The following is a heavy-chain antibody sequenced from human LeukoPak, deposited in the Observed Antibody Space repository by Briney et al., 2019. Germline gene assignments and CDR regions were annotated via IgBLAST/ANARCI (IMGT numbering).Heavy chain of an antibody. Sequence: SVKVSCKASGGTFSKYTISWVRQRPGQGLEWMGGITPLFGTANYAQKFQGRVTITADESASTAYMELSSLRSEDTAVYYCASGRGYSYKDAFDIWGQGTMVTVSS. J-gene: IGHJ3*02. CDR1: GGTFSKYT. CDR2: ITPLFGTA. D-gene: IGHD5-18*01. V-gene: IGHV1-69*13. CDR3: ASGRGYSYKDAFDI.